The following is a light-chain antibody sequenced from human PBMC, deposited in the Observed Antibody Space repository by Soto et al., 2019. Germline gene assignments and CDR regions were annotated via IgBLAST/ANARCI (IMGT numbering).Light chain of an antibody. CDR2: SAS. Sequence: EIVMTQFPATLSVSPGERATLSCRSSQSVRSTVAWYQQKFGQAPRLLIYSASTRATGVPVRFSGSGSGTDFTLTITSLQSEDFGIYYCQQYKDWPTTFGQGTKVEI. V-gene: IGKV3-15*01. J-gene: IGKJ1*01. CDR1: QSVRST. CDR3: QQYKDWPTT.